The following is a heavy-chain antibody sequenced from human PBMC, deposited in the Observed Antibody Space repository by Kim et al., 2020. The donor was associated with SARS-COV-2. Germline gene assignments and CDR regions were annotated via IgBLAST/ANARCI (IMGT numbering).Heavy chain of an antibody. J-gene: IGHJ6*02. D-gene: IGHD4-17*01. CDR1: GYTFTGYY. CDR2: INPNSGGT. V-gene: IGHV1-2*02. CDR3: ARHQWERSTVTTGYIYYYYYYGMDV. Sequence: ASVKVSCKASGYTFTGYYMHWVRQAPGQGLEWMGWINPNSGGTNYAQKFQGRVTMTRDTSISTAYMELSRLRSDDTAVYYCARHQWERSTVTTGYIYYYYYYGMDVWGQGTTVTVSS.